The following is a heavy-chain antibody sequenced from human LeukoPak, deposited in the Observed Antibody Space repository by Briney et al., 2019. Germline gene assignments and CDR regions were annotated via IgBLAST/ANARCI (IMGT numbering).Heavy chain of an antibody. J-gene: IGHJ4*02. CDR2: IYYSGST. V-gene: IGHV4-39*01. CDR1: GGSISSSSYY. CDR3: ARRLNWNFDY. Sequence: SETLSLTCTVSGGSISSSSYYWGWIRQPPGKGLEWIGSIYYSGSTYYNPSPKSRVTISVDTSKNQFSLKLSSVTAADTAVYYCARRLNWNFDYWGQGTLVTVSS. D-gene: IGHD1-1*01.